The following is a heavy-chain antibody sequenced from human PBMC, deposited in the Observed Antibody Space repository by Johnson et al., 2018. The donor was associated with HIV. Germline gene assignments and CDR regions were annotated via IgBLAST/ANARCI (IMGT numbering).Heavy chain of an antibody. CDR3: ARASVQWELRDYDAFDI. CDR1: GFTFSSYA. J-gene: IGHJ3*02. Sequence: EQLVESGGGLVQPGGSLRLSCEASGFTFSSYAMSWVRQAPGKGLDWVSGINWNGGSTGYADSVKGRFPISRDNAKNSLYLQMNSLRAEDTALYYCARASVQWELRDYDAFDIWGQGTMVTVSS. CDR2: INWNGGST. V-gene: IGHV3-20*04. D-gene: IGHD1-26*01.